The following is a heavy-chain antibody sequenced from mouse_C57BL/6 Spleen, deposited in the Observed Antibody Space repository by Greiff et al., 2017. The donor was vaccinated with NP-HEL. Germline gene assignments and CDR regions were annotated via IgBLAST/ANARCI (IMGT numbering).Heavy chain of an antibody. Sequence: EVQLQQSGAELVRPGASVKLSCTASGFNIKDYYMHWVKQRPEQGLEWIGRIDPEDGDPEYAPKFQGKATMTADTSSNTAYLQLSSLTSEDTAVYYCTTAYYSNYVGFAYWGQGTLVTVSA. CDR1: GFNIKDYY. CDR2: IDPEDGDP. CDR3: TTAYYSNYVGFAY. V-gene: IGHV14-1*01. D-gene: IGHD2-5*01. J-gene: IGHJ3*01.